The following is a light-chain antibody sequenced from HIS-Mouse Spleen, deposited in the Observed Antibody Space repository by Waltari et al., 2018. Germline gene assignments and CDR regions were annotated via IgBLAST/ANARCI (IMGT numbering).Light chain of an antibody. V-gene: IGLV3-10*01. J-gene: IGLJ2*01. Sequence: SYELTQPPSVSVSPGQTARIPRSGYALPTKYAYLYQQKSGQAPVLVIYEDSKRPSGIPERFSGSSSGTMATLTISGAQVEDEADYYCYSTDSSGNHRVFGGGTKLTVL. CDR1: ALPTKY. CDR2: EDS. CDR3: YSTDSSGNHRV.